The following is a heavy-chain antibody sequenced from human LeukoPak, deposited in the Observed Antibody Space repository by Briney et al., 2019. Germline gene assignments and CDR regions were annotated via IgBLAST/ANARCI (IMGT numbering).Heavy chain of an antibody. J-gene: IGHJ4*02. Sequence: GGSLRLSCAASGLTFNNYGMHWVRQAPGKGLEWVAVISYDGSTKYYADSVKGRFTISRDNSKNTLYLQTNSLRAENTAVYYCAKGDEYNNGALGGMDVWGQGTLVTVSS. CDR1: GLTFNNYG. CDR2: ISYDGSTK. V-gene: IGHV3-30*18. D-gene: IGHD3-16*01. CDR3: AKGDEYNNGALGGMDV.